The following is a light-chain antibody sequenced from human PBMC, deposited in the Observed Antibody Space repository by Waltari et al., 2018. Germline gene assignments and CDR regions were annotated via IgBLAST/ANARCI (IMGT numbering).Light chain of an antibody. Sequence: QSALTQPASVSGSPGQSITISCTGNSSDVGGYNSCSWYQKTPCKAPKPMIYHVSNRPSGVSNRFSGSKSGNTASLTISGLQAEDEADYYCSSYTSSSTLLFGGGTKLTVL. V-gene: IGLV2-14*03. CDR3: SSYTSSSTLL. J-gene: IGLJ2*01. CDR2: HVS. CDR1: SSDVGGYNS.